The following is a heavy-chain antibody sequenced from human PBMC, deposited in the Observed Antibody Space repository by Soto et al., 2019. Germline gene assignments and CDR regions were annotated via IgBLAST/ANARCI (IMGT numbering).Heavy chain of an antibody. CDR3: ATPDMTTVTTLGYYFDY. CDR1: GGTFSSYA. V-gene: IGHV1-69*01. J-gene: IGHJ4*02. D-gene: IGHD4-17*01. CDR2: IIPIFGTA. Sequence: QVQLVQSGAEVKKPGSSVKVSCKASGGTFSSYAISWVRQAPGQGLEWMGGIIPIFGTANYAQKFQGRGTITADESTSTAYMELSSLRSEDTAVYYCATPDMTTVTTLGYYFDYWGQGTLVTVSS.